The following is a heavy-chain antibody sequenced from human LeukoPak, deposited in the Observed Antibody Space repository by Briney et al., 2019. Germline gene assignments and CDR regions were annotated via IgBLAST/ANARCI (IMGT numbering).Heavy chain of an antibody. CDR2: FDPEDGET. CDR3: ATSTPDSSGYYRRYFQH. CDR1: GYTFTGYY. D-gene: IGHD3-22*01. J-gene: IGHJ1*01. Sequence: ASVKVSCKASGYTFTGYYMHWVRQAPGKGLEWMGGFDPEDGETIYAQKFQGRVTMTEDTSTDTAYMELSSLRSEDTAVYYCATSTPDSSGYYRRYFQHWGQGTLVTVSS. V-gene: IGHV1-24*01.